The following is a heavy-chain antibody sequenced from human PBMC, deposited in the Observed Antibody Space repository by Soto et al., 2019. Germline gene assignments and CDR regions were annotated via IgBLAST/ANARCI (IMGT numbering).Heavy chain of an antibody. CDR2: IKQDGSEK. CDR3: ARSLVGLKPPHFDY. J-gene: IGHJ4*02. V-gene: IGHV3-7*01. Sequence: GGSLRLSCAASGFTFSSYWMSWVRQAPGKGLEWVANIKQDGSEKYYVDSVKGRFTISRDNAKNSLYLQMNSLRAEDTAVYYCARSLVGLKPPHFDYGGQGTLVTVHS. CDR1: GFTFSSYW. D-gene: IGHD3-16*01.